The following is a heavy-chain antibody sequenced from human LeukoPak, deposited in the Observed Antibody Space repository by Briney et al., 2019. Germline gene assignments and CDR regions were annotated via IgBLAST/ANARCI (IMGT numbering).Heavy chain of an antibody. CDR1: GFTFSDYY. J-gene: IGHJ5*02. CDR3: ARGSLRFLEWLNWFDP. Sequence: GSLRLSCAASGFTFSDYYMSWIRQAPGKGLEWVSYISSSGSTIYYADSVKGRFTISRDNAKNSLYLQMNSLRAEDTAVYYCARGSLRFLEWLNWFDPWGQGTLVTVSS. V-gene: IGHV3-11*04. CDR2: ISSSGSTI. D-gene: IGHD3-3*01.